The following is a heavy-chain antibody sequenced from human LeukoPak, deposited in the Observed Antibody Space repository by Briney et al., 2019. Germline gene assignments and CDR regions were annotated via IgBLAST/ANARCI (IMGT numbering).Heavy chain of an antibody. D-gene: IGHD3-22*01. CDR1: GFTFSSYW. CDR3: ARDLHYYDSSGYLY. CDR2: IKQDGSEK. J-gene: IGHJ4*02. Sequence: GGTLRLSCAASGFTFSSYWMSWVRQAPGKWLEWVANIKQDGSEKYYVDSVKGRFTISRDNAKNSLYLQMNSLRAEDTAVYYCARDLHYYDSSGYLYWGQGTLVTVSS. V-gene: IGHV3-7*01.